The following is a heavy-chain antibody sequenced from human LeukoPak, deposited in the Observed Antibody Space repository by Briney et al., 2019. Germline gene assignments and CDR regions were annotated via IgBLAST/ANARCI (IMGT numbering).Heavy chain of an antibody. CDR1: GFTFSSYA. J-gene: IGHJ4*02. V-gene: IGHV3-15*01. D-gene: IGHD2-15*01. Sequence: GGSLRLSCAASGFTFSSYAMNWVRQAPGKGLEWVGRIKSKKDGETIDYAAPAKGRFSISRDDSINTLYLQMNSLKTEDTAVYYCATGAPSGGGYFDYWGQGTLVTVSS. CDR3: ATGAPSGGGYFDY. CDR2: IKSKKDGETI.